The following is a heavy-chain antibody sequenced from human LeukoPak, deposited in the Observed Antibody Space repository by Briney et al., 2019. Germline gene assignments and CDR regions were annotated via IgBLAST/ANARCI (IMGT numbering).Heavy chain of an antibody. J-gene: IGHJ4*02. CDR2: ISYDGSNK. V-gene: IGHV3-30-3*01. CDR1: GFTFSSYA. D-gene: IGHD3-22*01. CDR3: AKGADYYDSSGPCDY. Sequence: PGGSLRLSCAASGFTFSSYAMHWVRQAPGKGLEWVAVISYDGSNKYYADSVKGRFTISRDNSKNTLYLQMNSLRAEDTAVYYCAKGADYYDSSGPCDYWGQGTLVTVSS.